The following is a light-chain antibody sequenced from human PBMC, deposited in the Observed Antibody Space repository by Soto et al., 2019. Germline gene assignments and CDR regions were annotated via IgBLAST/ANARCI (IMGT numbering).Light chain of an antibody. CDR1: NSNIGAGYD. V-gene: IGLV1-40*01. J-gene: IGLJ2*01. Sequence: QSVLTQPPSVSGAPGQRVTIPCTGNNSNIGAGYDVHWSQQLPGTAPKLLIYVNTNRPSGVPDRFSGSKSGTSASLAITGLQAEDEADYYCQSSDSSLTIFGGGPKLTVI. CDR3: QSSDSSLTI. CDR2: VNT.